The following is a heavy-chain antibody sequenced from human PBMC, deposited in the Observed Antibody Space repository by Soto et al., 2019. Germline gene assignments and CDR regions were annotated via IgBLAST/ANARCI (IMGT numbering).Heavy chain of an antibody. D-gene: IGHD3-10*01. V-gene: IGHV2-5*02. J-gene: IGHJ4*02. CDR3: AHHPYYGLGSYSFDY. Sequence: QITLKESGPPLVRPTQTLTLTCTFSGFSLTTSGVGVGWIRQPPGKALEWLAVIYWDDDKRYSSSLKSRLTIXXDXSXIQVDLTTTNMDPVDTAPYYCAHHPYYGLGSYSFDYWGQGTLVTVSS. CDR2: IYWDDDK. CDR1: GFSLTTSGVG.